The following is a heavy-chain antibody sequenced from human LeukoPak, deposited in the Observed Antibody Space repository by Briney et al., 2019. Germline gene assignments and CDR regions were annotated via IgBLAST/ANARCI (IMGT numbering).Heavy chain of an antibody. D-gene: IGHD3-10*01. CDR1: GFSFTTYW. V-gene: IGHV3-7*01. J-gene: IGHJ4*02. CDR2: MNQDGSDK. CDR3: ARVRFGSGSSVYFDL. Sequence: GGSLRLSCAASGFSFTTYWMGWVRQAPGKGLEWVANMNQDGSDKYYLDSVKGRFTISRDNAKNSLYLQLNSLRAEDTAVYYCARVRFGSGSSVYFDLWGQGTLVTVSS.